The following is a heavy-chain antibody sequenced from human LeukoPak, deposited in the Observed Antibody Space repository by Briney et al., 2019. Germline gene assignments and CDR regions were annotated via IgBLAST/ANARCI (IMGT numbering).Heavy chain of an antibody. Sequence: PGGSLRLSCEASGFTFTTYWIHWVRQGPGKGLVWVSRIKTDGSITSYADSVKDRFTISRDNAKNTLYVQMNSLRVEDTAVYYCARVATGSYHFDYWGQGTLVTVSS. D-gene: IGHD1-26*01. CDR3: ARVATGSYHFDY. CDR1: GFTFTTYW. V-gene: IGHV3-74*01. J-gene: IGHJ4*02. CDR2: IKTDGSIT.